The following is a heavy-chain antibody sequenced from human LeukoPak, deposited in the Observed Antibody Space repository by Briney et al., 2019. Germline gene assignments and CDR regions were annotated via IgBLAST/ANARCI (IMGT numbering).Heavy chain of an antibody. Sequence: SETLSLTCTVSGYSISSGYYWGWIRQPPGKGLEWIGSIYYSGSTYYNPSLKSRVTISVDTSKNQFSLKLSSVTAADTAVYYCAREIYDSSGYYYDWGQGTLVTVSS. D-gene: IGHD3-22*01. J-gene: IGHJ4*02. CDR3: AREIYDSSGYYYD. V-gene: IGHV4-38-2*02. CDR1: GYSISSGYY. CDR2: IYYSGST.